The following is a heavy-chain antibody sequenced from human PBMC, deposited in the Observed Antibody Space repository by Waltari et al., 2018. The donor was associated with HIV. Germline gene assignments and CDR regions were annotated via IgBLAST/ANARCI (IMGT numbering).Heavy chain of an antibody. Sequence: EVQLVESGGGLVQPGGSLRLSCAASGFTFSRCAMNWVRQAPGKGLEWVSAISGSGGSTYYADSVKGQFTISRDNSKNTLYLQMNSLRAEDTAVYYCAKAPLYYWYFDLWGRGTLVTVSS. CDR3: AKAPLYYWYFDL. V-gene: IGHV3-23*04. CDR2: ISGSGGST. D-gene: IGHD2-2*02. CDR1: GFTFSRCA. J-gene: IGHJ2*01.